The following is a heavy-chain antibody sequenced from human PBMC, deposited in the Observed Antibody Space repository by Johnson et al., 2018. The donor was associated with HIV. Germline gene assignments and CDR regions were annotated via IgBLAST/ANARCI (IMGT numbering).Heavy chain of an antibody. Sequence: QVLLVESGGGVVQPGRSLRLSCSASGLTFRSYGMHWVRQAPGKRLEWVAVISYDGSSKYYADSVKGRFTISRDNSKNTLFLQMNSLRAEDTAVYYCARCYDSSAYYYVGAFDIWGQGTMVTVSS. V-gene: IGHV3-30*03. CDR2: ISYDGSSK. D-gene: IGHD3-22*01. CDR1: GLTFRSYG. J-gene: IGHJ3*02. CDR3: ARCYDSSAYYYVGAFDI.